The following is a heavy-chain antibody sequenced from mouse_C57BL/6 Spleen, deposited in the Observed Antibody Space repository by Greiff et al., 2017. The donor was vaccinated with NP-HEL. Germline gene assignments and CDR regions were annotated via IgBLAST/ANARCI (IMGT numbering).Heavy chain of an antibody. CDR3: ARWVITTVVARWDY. CDR1: GYTFTSYW. CDR2: INPSNGGT. J-gene: IGHJ2*01. D-gene: IGHD1-1*01. V-gene: IGHV1-53*01. Sequence: QVQLKQPGTELVKPGASVKLSCKASGYTFTSYWMHWVKQRPGQGLEWIGNINPSNGGTNYNEKFKSKATLTVDKSSSTAYMQLSSLTSEDSAVYYCARWVITTVVARWDYWGQGTTLTVSS.